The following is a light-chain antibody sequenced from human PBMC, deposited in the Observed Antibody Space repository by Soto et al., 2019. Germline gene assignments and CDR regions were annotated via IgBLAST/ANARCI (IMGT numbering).Light chain of an antibody. CDR1: QGISTY. J-gene: IGKJ1*01. CDR2: TAS. Sequence: DIQMTQSSSSMSASVGDRLTITGRASQGISTYLNWYQQKPGKATKLLIYTASTLQSGVPSRFSGSGSETDFTLTISSLQPEDFATYSCQQNYSATWTVGQGTKVEIK. V-gene: IGKV1-39*01. CDR3: QQNYSATWT.